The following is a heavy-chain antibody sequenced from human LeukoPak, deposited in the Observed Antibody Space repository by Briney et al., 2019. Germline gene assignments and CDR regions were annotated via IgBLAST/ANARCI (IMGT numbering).Heavy chain of an antibody. CDR2: FIPIFGRA. CDR1: GYTFTSYY. V-gene: IGHV1-69*13. J-gene: IGHJ3*02. Sequence: GASVKVSCKASGYTFTSYYMHWVRQAPGEGLEWVGGFIPIFGRANYAQKFQDRVTITADESTSTIYMEFSSLRSEDTAVYYCAKSISTFRNCFDIWGQGTMIIVSS. CDR3: AKSISTFRNCFDI. D-gene: IGHD2-2*02.